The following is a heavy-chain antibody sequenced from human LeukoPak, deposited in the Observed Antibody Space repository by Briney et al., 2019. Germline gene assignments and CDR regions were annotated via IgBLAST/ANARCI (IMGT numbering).Heavy chain of an antibody. V-gene: IGHV3-23*01. D-gene: IGHD6-19*01. CDR1: GFTFSSYG. J-gene: IGHJ6*03. CDR2: ISGSGGDT. CDR3: AKYSVAGSGRYMDV. Sequence: SGGSLRLSCAASGFTFSSYGMSWVRQAPGKGLEWVSDISGSGGDTYYADSVKGRFTISRDNSKNTLCLQMNSLRAEDTAVYYCAKYSVAGSGRYMDVWGKGTTVTVSS.